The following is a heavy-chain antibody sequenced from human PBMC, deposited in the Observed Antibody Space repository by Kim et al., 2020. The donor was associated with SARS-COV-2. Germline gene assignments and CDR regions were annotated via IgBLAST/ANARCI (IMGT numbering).Heavy chain of an antibody. CDR2: MNPNRGNT. D-gene: IGHD3-3*01. Sequence: ASVKVSCKASGYTFTSYDINWVRQATGQGLEWMGWMNPNRGNTGYAQKFQGKVTMTRNTSISTAYMELSSLRSEDTAVYYCARGGVVTIFGVVIIRWFYPWGQGTLVTVSS. V-gene: IGHV1-8*01. CDR3: ARGGVVTIFGVVIIRWFYP. J-gene: IGHJ5*02. CDR1: GYTFTSYD.